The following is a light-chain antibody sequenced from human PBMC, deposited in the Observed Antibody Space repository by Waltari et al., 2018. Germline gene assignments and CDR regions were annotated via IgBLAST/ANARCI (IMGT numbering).Light chain of an antibody. J-gene: IGKJ1*01. CDR3: QQRRNWPWT. Sequence: ETVLTHSPATLSLSPGDRATFSCRASQNIDSYLAWYQQKPGQALRFLIFDAFNRPTGIPARFSGSRSGTDFNLTISSLESEDFAIYYCQQRRNWPWTFGQGTRVEIK. CDR2: DAF. V-gene: IGKV3-11*01. CDR1: QNIDSY.